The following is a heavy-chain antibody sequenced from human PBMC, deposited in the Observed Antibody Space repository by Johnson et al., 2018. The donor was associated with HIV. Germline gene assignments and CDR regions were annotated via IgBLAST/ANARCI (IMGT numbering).Heavy chain of an antibody. CDR1: GFTVSSNY. J-gene: IGHJ3*02. CDR2: IKQDGSEK. CDR3: ARDLAGHNAFDI. Sequence: VQLVESGGGLVQPGGSLRLSCAASGFTVSSNYMSWVRQAPGKGLEWVANIKQDGSEKYYVDSVKGRFTISRDNAKNSLYLQMNSLRAEDTAVYYCARDLAGHNAFDIWGQGTMVTVSS. D-gene: IGHD6-19*01. V-gene: IGHV3-7*03.